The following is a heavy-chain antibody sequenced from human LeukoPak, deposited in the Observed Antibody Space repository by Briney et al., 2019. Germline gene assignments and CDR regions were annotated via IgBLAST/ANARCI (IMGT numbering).Heavy chain of an antibody. CDR3: AKDIAAAGTFDG. CDR1: GFTFSTYE. J-gene: IGHJ4*02. V-gene: IGHV3-48*03. D-gene: IGHD6-13*01. Sequence: PGGSLRLSCAASGFTFSTYEINWVRQAPGKGLEWLSHISTSGSSIHYADSVKGRFTISRDTAKNSLYLQMNSLTAEDTAVYYYAKDIAAAGTFDGWGQGTLVTISS. CDR2: ISTSGSSI.